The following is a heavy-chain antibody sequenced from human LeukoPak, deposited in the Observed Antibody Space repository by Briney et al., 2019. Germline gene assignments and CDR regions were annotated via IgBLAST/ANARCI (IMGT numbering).Heavy chain of an antibody. CDR3: TRDLGHCSTGACYSTYLDY. Sequence: RSLRLSCVVSGFSFSTYGMHWVRQAPGKELEWVALLWYDGVIQYYPDSVKGRFTISRDSSTNTVYLQMDSLRVEDTAVYYCTRDLGHCSTGACYSTYLDYWGQGTLVTVSS. D-gene: IGHD2-15*01. J-gene: IGHJ4*02. CDR2: LWYDGVIQ. V-gene: IGHV3-33*01. CDR1: GFSFSTYG.